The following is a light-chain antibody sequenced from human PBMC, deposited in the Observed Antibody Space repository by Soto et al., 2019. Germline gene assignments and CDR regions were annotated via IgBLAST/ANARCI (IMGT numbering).Light chain of an antibody. CDR3: CSYAGGNTLI. J-gene: IGLJ2*01. Sequence: QSALTQPASVSGSPGQSITISCTGSSSDVGGYNYVSWYQQHPGKAPKLMIYEVNKRPSGVSNRFSGAKSGNTASLTISGLQTEDEADYDCCSYAGGNTLIFGGGTKLTVL. CDR1: SSDVGGYNY. V-gene: IGLV2-23*02. CDR2: EVN.